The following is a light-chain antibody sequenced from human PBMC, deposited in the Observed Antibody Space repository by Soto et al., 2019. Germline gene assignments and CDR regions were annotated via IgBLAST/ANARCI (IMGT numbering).Light chain of an antibody. J-gene: IGKJ3*01. CDR3: QHYGSSAL. CDR1: QSVSDSY. CDR2: AY. Sequence: EIVLTQSPGTLSLSPGERATLSCRASQSVSDSYLAWYQQKPGQAPRLLIYAYSRTTGIPDRFSGSGSGTAFPLIIRRVEPGDFTVYYCQHYGSSALFGPGTKVDIK. V-gene: IGKV3-20*01.